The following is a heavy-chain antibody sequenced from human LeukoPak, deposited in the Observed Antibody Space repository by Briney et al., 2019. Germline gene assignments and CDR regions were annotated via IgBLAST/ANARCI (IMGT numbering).Heavy chain of an antibody. CDR1: GFTFSSYG. CDR3: AKWGVNYYDSSGYETPVDY. CDR2: ISYDGSNK. D-gene: IGHD3-22*01. Sequence: PGGSLRLSCAASGFTFSSYGMHWVRQAPGKGLEWVAVISYDGSNKYYAHSVKGRFTISRDNSKNTLYLQMNSLRAEDTAVYYCAKWGVNYYDSSGYETPVDYWGQGTLVTVSS. V-gene: IGHV3-30*18. J-gene: IGHJ4*02.